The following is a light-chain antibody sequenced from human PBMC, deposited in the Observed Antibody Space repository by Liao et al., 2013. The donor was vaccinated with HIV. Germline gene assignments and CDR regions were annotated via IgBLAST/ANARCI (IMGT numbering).Light chain of an antibody. Sequence: SFVLTQPPSVSVAPGKTASITCGGNDIGRKTVHWYQQRPGQAPVLVIYQDSKQASGIPERFSGSNSGNTATLTISGTQAMDEADYYCQAWDSRADVVFGGGTKLTVL. V-gene: IGLV3-21*01. CDR1: DIGRKT. CDR2: QDS. CDR3: QAWDSRADVV. J-gene: IGLJ2*01.